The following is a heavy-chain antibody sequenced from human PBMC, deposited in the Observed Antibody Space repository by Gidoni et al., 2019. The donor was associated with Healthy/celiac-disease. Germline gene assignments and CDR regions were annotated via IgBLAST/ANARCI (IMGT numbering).Heavy chain of an antibody. D-gene: IGHD4-4*01. CDR1: GGPFSSYA. J-gene: IGHJ6*02. CDR3: ARGTVKNYYYYYYGMDV. Sequence: QVQLVQSGAEMKKPGSSVKVSCKASGGPFSSYAISWGRQAPGQGLEWMGGIIPIFGTANYAQKCQGRVTITADESTSTAYMELSSLRSEDTAVYYCARGTVKNYYYYYYGMDVWGQGTTVTVSS. CDR2: IIPIFGTA. V-gene: IGHV1-69*01.